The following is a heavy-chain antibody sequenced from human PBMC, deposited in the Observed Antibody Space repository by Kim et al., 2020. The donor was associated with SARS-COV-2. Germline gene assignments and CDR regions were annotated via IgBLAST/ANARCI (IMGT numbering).Heavy chain of an antibody. J-gene: IGHJ4*02. V-gene: IGHV3-23*01. CDR1: AFTFSSYA. D-gene: IGHD6-19*01. Sequence: GGSLRLSCAASAFTFSSYAISWVRQAPGKWLEWVSAISGSGGRTYYADSVKGRFTISRDNYKNTLYLQMNRLRAEDPAVYYCAKDLGPWLVPDYWGQGTLVTVSS. CDR3: AKDLGPWLVPDY. CDR2: ISGSGGRT.